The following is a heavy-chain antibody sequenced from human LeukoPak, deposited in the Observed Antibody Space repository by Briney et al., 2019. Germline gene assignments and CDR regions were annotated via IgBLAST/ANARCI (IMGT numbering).Heavy chain of an antibody. Sequence: GGSLRLSCAASAFSLNAYNMNWVRQAPGKGLEWVSSISYTGTYIYYADSVKGRFTISRDNAKNSLYLQMNSLRAEDTAVYYCARDLGEYCSSTSCPWGAPDVWGKGTTVTVPS. V-gene: IGHV3-21*01. CDR2: ISYTGTYI. D-gene: IGHD2-2*01. J-gene: IGHJ6*04. CDR3: ARDLGEYCSSTSCPWGAPDV. CDR1: AFSLNAYN.